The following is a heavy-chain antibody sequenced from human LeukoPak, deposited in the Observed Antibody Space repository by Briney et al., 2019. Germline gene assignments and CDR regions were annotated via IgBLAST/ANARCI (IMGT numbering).Heavy chain of an antibody. CDR2: ISSSGTTI. J-gene: IGHJ6*02. CDR3: ARDTSAYGMDV. D-gene: IGHD2-2*01. CDR1: GFTLGDYY. V-gene: IGHV3-11*01. Sequence: PGGSLRLSCAASGFTLGDYYMNWIRQAPGKGLEWVSYISSSGTTIYYADSVKGRFTVSRDNAKNSLYLQMNSLRAEDTAVYYCARDTSAYGMDVWGQGTTVTVSS.